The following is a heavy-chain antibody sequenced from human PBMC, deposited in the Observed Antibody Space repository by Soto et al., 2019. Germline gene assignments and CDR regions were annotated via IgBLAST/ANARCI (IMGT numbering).Heavy chain of an antibody. CDR1: GFTFSSYG. J-gene: IGHJ4*02. V-gene: IGHV3-30*18. CDR2: ISYDGSNK. Sequence: QVQLVESGGGVVQPGRSLRLSCAASGFTFSSYGMHWVRQAPGKGLEWVAVISYDGSNKYYADSVKGRFTISRDNSKNTLYLQMNSLRAEDTAVYYCAKDAPRSSGWYYFDYWGQGTLVTVSS. D-gene: IGHD6-19*01. CDR3: AKDAPRSSGWYYFDY.